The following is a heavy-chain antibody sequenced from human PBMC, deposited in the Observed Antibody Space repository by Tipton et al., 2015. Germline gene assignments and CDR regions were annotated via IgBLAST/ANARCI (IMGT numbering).Heavy chain of an antibody. CDR2: IYSGDFT. CDR1: GFIVRNNY. D-gene: IGHD1-26*01. J-gene: IGHJ4*02. Sequence: VQLVQSGGGLIHPGGSLRLSCAASGFIVRNNYMSWVRQAPGKGLEWVSVIYSGDFTGYADSVKGRFTISRDNAKNSLYLQMNSLRAEDTAVYYCARNMTKLTRGYSGYFDYWGQGNLVIVSS. CDR3: ARNMTKLTRGYSGYFDY. V-gene: IGHV3-53*01.